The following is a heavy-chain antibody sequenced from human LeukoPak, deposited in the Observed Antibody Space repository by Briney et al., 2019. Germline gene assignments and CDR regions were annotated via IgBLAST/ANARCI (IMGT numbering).Heavy chain of an antibody. D-gene: IGHD2-15*01. CDR2: INHSGST. J-gene: IGHJ4*02. CDR1: GGSFSGYY. Sequence: SETLSLTCAVYGGSFSGYYWSWIRQPPGKGLEWIGEINHSGSTNYNPSLKSRVTISVDTSKNQFSLKLSSVTAADTVVYYCARGPQNRYCSGGSCYPFDYWGQGTLVTVSS. V-gene: IGHV4-34*01. CDR3: ARGPQNRYCSGGSCYPFDY.